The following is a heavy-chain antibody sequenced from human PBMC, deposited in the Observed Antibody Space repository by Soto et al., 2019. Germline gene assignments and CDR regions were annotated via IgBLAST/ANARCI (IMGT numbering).Heavy chain of an antibody. Sequence: EVQLLESGGGLVQPGGSLRLSCAASGFTFSSYAMSWFRQAPGKGLEWVSAISGSGGSTNYADSVKGRFTISRDNSKNTLYLQMNSLRAEDTAVYYCAKGGLGNDAFDIWGQGTMVTVSS. CDR1: GFTFSSYA. CDR2: ISGSGGST. D-gene: IGHD6-19*01. CDR3: AKGGLGNDAFDI. V-gene: IGHV3-23*01. J-gene: IGHJ3*02.